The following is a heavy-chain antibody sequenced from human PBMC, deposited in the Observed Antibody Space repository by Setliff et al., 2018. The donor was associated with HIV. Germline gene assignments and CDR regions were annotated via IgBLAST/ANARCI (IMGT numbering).Heavy chain of an antibody. CDR1: GFNFNSYG. J-gene: IGHJ4*02. CDR2: IRSKTYGGTT. D-gene: IGHD2-8*02. CDR3: TSAFADYAYWYFDY. Sequence: GGSLRLSCVASGFNFNSYGINWVRQAPGKGLEWVGFIRSKTYGGTTEYAASVKGRFTISRDDSKSIAYLQMNSLKTEDTAVYYCTSAFADYAYWYFDYWGQGTLVTVSS. V-gene: IGHV3-49*04.